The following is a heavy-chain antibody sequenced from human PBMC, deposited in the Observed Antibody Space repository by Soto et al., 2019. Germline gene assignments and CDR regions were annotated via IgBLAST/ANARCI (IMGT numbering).Heavy chain of an antibody. CDR3: TRQIYDSDTGPNFQYYFDS. V-gene: IGHV5-10-1*01. CDR2: IDPSDSQT. CDR1: GYSFAGYW. D-gene: IGHD3-22*01. Sequence: GESLKISCKGSGYSFAGYWITWVRQKPGKGLERMGRIDPSDSQTYYSPSFRGHVTISVTKSITTVFLQWSSLRASDTAMYYCTRQIYDSDTGPNFQYYFDSWGQGTPVNVSS. J-gene: IGHJ4*02.